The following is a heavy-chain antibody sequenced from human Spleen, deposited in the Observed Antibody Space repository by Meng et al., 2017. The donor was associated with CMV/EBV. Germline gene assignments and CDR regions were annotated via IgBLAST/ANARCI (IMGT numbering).Heavy chain of an antibody. CDR2: IYYTGTT. Sequence: SETLSLTCTVSGASINYYFWTWIRQPPGKGLEWIGYIYYTGTTNYNPSLKSRVTMSVDTSKNQFSLRLSSVTAADTAVYYCARGYNWNYSGIDVWGQGTTVTVSS. J-gene: IGHJ6*02. D-gene: IGHD1-20*01. CDR3: ARGYNWNYSGIDV. V-gene: IGHV4-59*01. CDR1: GASINYYF.